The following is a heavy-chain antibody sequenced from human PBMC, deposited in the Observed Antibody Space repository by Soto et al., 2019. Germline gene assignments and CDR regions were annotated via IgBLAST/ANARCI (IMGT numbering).Heavy chain of an antibody. D-gene: IGHD4-17*01. CDR1: GGTSISYY. J-gene: IGHJ4*02. Sequence: PLETLPHTSTVSGGTSISYYWSWIRQPPGKGLEWIGYIYYSGSTNYNPSLKSRVTISVDTSKNQFSLKLSSVTAADTAVYYCARHPTVTEYYFDYWGQGTLVTVSS. V-gene: IGHV4-59*08. CDR2: IYYSGST. CDR3: ARHPTVTEYYFDY.